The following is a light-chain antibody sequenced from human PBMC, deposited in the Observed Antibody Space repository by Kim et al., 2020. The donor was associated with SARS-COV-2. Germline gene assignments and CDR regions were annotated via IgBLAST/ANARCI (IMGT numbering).Light chain of an antibody. V-gene: IGLV1-47*01. Sequence: ELTQPPSASGTPGQRVTISCSGSSSNIGSNYVYWYQQLPGTAPKLLIYSNYQRPSGVPDRFSASKSATSASLAISGLRSEDEADYYCTSWDDSLSGVV. J-gene: IGLJ2*01. CDR3: TSWDDSLSGVV. CDR1: SSNIGSNY. CDR2: SNY.